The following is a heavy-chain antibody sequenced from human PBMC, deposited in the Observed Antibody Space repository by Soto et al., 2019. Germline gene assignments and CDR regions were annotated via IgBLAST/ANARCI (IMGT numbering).Heavy chain of an antibody. V-gene: IGHV3-23*01. Sequence: GGSLRLSCAASGFTFSSYAMSWVRQAPGKGLEWVSAISGSGGNTYYADSVKGRFTISRDNSKNTLYLQMNSLRAEDTAVYYCAKDVTGDHGAFDIWGQGTMVTVSS. J-gene: IGHJ3*02. D-gene: IGHD7-27*01. CDR1: GFTFSSYA. CDR2: ISGSGGNT. CDR3: AKDVTGDHGAFDI.